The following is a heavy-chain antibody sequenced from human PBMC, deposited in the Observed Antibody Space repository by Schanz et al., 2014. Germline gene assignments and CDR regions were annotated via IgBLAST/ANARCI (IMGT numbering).Heavy chain of an antibody. CDR1: EFTFSSYK. D-gene: IGHD1-1*01. CDR3: ARAHGNNWYGKGLDY. V-gene: IGHV3-21*01. CDR2: ISSSSSYI. Sequence: EVQLVESGGGLVKPGGSLRLSCEASEFTFSSYKMNWVRQAPGKGLEWVSSISSSSSYIYYADSVKGRFTISRDNAKNSLYLQMNSLRADDTAVYFCARAHGNNWYGKGLDYWGQGTQXTVSS. J-gene: IGHJ4*02.